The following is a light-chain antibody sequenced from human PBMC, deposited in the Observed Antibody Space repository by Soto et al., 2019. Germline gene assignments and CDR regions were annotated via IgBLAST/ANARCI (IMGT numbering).Light chain of an antibody. CDR2: SAS. CDR1: QGMSTY. V-gene: IGKV1-9*01. CDR3: QQLHGYQLP. J-gene: IGKJ4*01. Sequence: DIQLTQSPSFLSASVGDTVTITCRASQGMSTYLAWYQQKPGKVPKLLIRSASTLQSGVPPRFSGGGSGTEFTLTISTLQPDDSGIYYCQQLHGYQLPFGGGPKVDIK.